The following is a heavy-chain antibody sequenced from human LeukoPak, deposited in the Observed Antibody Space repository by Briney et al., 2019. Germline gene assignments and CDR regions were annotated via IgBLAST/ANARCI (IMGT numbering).Heavy chain of an antibody. CDR3: AKDRRYFVCWFDP. J-gene: IGHJ5*02. Sequence: PGGSLRLSCAASGFSFSSYTMNWVRQGPGKGLEWVSYISSTSSMIYYADSVKGRFTISRDNSKNTLYLQMNSLRAEDTAVYYCAKDRRYFVCWFDPWGQGTLVTVSS. V-gene: IGHV3-48*01. CDR1: GFSFSSYT. D-gene: IGHD3-9*01. CDR2: ISSTSSMI.